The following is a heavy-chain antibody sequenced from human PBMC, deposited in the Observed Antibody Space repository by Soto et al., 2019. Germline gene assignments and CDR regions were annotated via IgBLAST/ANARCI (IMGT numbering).Heavy chain of an antibody. D-gene: IGHD3-9*01. CDR1: GYSFSRNW. CDR2: IFPDDSDT. J-gene: IGHJ4*02. Sequence: RGESLKISCKGSGYSFSRNWIGWVRQMPGKGLEWMGIIFPDDSDTRYSPSFQGQVTISADKSINTAYLQWSSLKASDTAVYYCARHRNYDILTGHPDYWGQATLVSVSS. V-gene: IGHV5-51*01. CDR3: ARHRNYDILTGHPDY.